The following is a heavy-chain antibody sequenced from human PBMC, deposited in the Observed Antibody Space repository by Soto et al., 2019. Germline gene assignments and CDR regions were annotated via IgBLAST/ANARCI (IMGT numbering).Heavy chain of an antibody. Sequence: QVQLQESGPGLVRPSQTLSLTCTVSGGSITNVDYYWNWIRQHPGKGLEWSGYINYRGPTFYNRSLKSRVFISVETSKNQFSLNLSSVTAADTAVYFWARDAPGDAPYWGQGTLVTVSS. CDR2: INYRGPT. CDR1: GGSITNVDYY. J-gene: IGHJ4*02. CDR3: ARDAPGDAPY. V-gene: IGHV4-31*03. D-gene: IGHD2-2*01.